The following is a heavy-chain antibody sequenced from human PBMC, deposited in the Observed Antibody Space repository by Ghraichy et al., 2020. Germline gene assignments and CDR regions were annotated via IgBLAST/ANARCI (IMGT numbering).Heavy chain of an antibody. CDR1: GFTFSSYS. CDR2: ISSSSGTI. Sequence: GGSLRLSCAASGFTFSSYSMNWVRQAPGKGLEWVSYISSSSGTIYYADSVKGRFTISRDNAKNSLYLQMNSLRDEDTAVYYCARDGPDAMVQLWPNFDYWGQGTLVTVSS. J-gene: IGHJ4*02. D-gene: IGHD5-18*01. CDR3: ARDGPDAMVQLWPNFDY. V-gene: IGHV3-48*02.